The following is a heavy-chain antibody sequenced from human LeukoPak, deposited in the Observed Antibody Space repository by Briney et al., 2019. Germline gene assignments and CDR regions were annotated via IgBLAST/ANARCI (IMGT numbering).Heavy chain of an antibody. CDR1: GYTFTYYG. Sequence: GASVKVSCKTSGYTFTYYGISWVRQAPGQGLEWMGWISAYSGDTNYAQKLQGRVTMTTDTSTSTAYMELRSLRSDDTAVYYCTSQGDYYDSSGPYYYYGMDVWGQGTTVIVSS. CDR2: ISAYSGDT. V-gene: IGHV1-18*01. CDR3: TSQGDYYDSSGPYYYYGMDV. J-gene: IGHJ6*02. D-gene: IGHD3-22*01.